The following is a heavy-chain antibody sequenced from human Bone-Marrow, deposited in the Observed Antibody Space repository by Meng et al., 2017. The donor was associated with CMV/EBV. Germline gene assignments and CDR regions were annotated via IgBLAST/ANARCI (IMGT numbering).Heavy chain of an antibody. J-gene: IGHJ6*02. V-gene: IGHV3-7*01. CDR3: ARDKEGPYDFWSGYSSYGMDV. CDR1: GFTFSSYW. D-gene: IGHD3-3*01. Sequence: GGSLRLSCAASGFTFSSYWMSWVRQAPGKGLEWVANIKQDGSEKYYVDSVKGRFTISRDNAKNSLYLQMNSLRAEDTAVYYCARDKEGPYDFWSGYSSYGMDVWGQGTTVTVSS. CDR2: IKQDGSEK.